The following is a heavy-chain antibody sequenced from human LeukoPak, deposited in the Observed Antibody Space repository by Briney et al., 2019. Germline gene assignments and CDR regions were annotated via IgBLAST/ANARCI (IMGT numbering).Heavy chain of an antibody. CDR1: GYSFTSYW. CDR3: ARQASPNQYCSSTSCPYYFDY. D-gene: IGHD2-2*01. V-gene: IGHV5-51*01. CDR2: IYPGDSDT. Sequence: GESLKISCKGSGYSFTSYWIGWVRQMPGKGLEWMGIIYPGDSDTRDSPSLQGQVTISADKSISTAYPQWSSLKASDTAMYYCARQASPNQYCSSTSCPYYFDYWGQGTLVTVSS. J-gene: IGHJ4*02.